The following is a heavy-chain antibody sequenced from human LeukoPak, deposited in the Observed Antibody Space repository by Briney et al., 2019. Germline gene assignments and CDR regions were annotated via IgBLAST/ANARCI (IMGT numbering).Heavy chain of an antibody. V-gene: IGHV1-69*13. CDR3: AREGSGSYFFDY. CDR2: IIPIFGTA. D-gene: IGHD1-26*01. CDR1: GGTFSSYA. Sequence: ASVKVSCKASGGTFSSYAISWVRQAPGQGLEWMGGIIPIFGTANYAQKFQGRVTITADESTSTAYMELSSLRSEDTAVYYCAREGSGSYFFDYWGQGTLVTVSS. J-gene: IGHJ4*02.